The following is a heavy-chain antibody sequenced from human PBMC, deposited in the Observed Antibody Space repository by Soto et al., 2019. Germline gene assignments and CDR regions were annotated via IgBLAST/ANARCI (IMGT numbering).Heavy chain of an antibody. CDR2: LSSDDKT. J-gene: IGHJ4*02. Sequence: EVRLVESGGGLVQPGGSLRLSCAASGFIVSGIFMTWVRQVPGKGPEWVSTLSSDDKTYYADSVRGRFTISRDSSNNTLCLKINTMGAEDTALYHCARGLFVGYYDFGHGGRGTLVPVSS. D-gene: IGHD3-3*01. CDR1: GFIVSGIF. V-gene: IGHV3-66*01. CDR3: ARGLFVGYYDFGH.